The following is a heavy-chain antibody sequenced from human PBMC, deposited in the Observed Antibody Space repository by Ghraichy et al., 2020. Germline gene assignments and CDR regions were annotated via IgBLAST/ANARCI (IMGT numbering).Heavy chain of an antibody. D-gene: IGHD1-26*01. CDR1: GDSISGRNFY. V-gene: IGHV4-39*01. CDR2: IYSGGTT. J-gene: IGHJ5*02. Sequence: SETLSLTCTVSGDSISGRNFYWGWIRQPPGRGLEWIGTIYSGGTTYYNLSLRSRVTISVDTSKNQFSLNLNSVTAADTAVYYCASRTGTYYHWFDPWGQGALVTVSS. CDR3: ASRTGTYYHWFDP.